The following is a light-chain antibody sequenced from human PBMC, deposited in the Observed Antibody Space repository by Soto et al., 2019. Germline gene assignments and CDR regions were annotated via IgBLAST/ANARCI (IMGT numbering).Light chain of an antibody. V-gene: IGKV3-15*01. CDR2: GAS. J-gene: IGKJ1*01. CDR1: QTIGNN. Sequence: EIVMTQAPATLSVSPGERATLSCRASQTIGNNLAWYQQKPGQAPRLLIYGASTRATGIPARFSGSGSGTEFTLTISSLQSEDSALYSCLQYDNWPPWTFGQGTKVEIK. CDR3: LQYDNWPPWT.